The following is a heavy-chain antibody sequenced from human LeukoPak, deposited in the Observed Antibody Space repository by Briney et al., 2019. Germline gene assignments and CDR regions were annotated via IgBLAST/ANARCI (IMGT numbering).Heavy chain of an antibody. D-gene: IGHD2-2*01. CDR2: INAGNGNT. CDR3: ARAHRSFRYCSSTSCSEKAY. V-gene: IGHV1-3*01. Sequence: RASVKVSCKASGYTFTNYATHWVRQAPGQRLEWMGWINAGNGNTKYSQKFQGRVTMTRDTSISTAYMELSRLRSDDTAVYYCARAHRSFRYCSSTSCSEKAYWGQGTLVTVSS. J-gene: IGHJ4*02. CDR1: GYTFTNYA.